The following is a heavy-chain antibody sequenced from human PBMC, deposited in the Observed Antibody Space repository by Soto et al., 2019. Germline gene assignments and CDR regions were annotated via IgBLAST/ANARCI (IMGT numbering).Heavy chain of an antibody. D-gene: IGHD2-2*01. CDR3: AKDTSSSPYYMDV. V-gene: IGHV3-23*01. CDR2: ITGSTGTT. Sequence: GGSLRLSCAASGFTFSNFAMSWVRHAPGKGLEWVSEITGSTGTTYYADSVKGRFIISRDNSKNTVHLQMNSLRAEDTAVYYCAKDTSSSPYYMDVWGKGTTVTVSS. J-gene: IGHJ6*03. CDR1: GFTFSNFA.